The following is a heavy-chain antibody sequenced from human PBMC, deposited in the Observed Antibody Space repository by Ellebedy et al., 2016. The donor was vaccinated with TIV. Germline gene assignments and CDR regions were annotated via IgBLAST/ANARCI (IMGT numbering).Heavy chain of an antibody. CDR3: ARDPRGGGDYGDNWFDP. Sequence: GESLKISCAASGFTVSSSFMSWVRQAPGKGLAWVSVIYTDGGTNYTDSVLGRFDISRDSSKNTLYLQMNSLRADDTAVYYCARDPRGGGDYGDNWFDPWGQGTLVTVSS. CDR2: IYTDGGT. D-gene: IGHD4-17*01. V-gene: IGHV3-66*01. J-gene: IGHJ5*02. CDR1: GFTVSSSF.